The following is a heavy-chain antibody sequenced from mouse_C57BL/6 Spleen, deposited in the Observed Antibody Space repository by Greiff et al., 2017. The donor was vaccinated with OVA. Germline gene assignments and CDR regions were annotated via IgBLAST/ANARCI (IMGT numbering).Heavy chain of an antibody. V-gene: IGHV1-72*01. D-gene: IGHD2-3*01. Sequence: QVQLQQSGAELVKPGASVKLSCKASGYTFTSYWMHWVKQRPGRGLEWIGRIDPNSGGTKSNEKFKSKATLTVDKPSSTAYMQLSSLPSEDSAVYYCARDYDGFYYFDYWGQGTTITVSS. J-gene: IGHJ2*01. CDR2: IDPNSGGT. CDR1: GYTFTSYW. CDR3: ARDYDGFYYFDY.